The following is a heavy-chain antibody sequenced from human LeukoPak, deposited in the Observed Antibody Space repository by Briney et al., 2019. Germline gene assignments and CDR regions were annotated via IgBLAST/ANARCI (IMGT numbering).Heavy chain of an antibody. D-gene: IGHD3-22*01. CDR3: ASGPPIIGASDRSLPDP. V-gene: IGHV3-48*01. CDR1: RLTLRLEG. CDR2: ISSSSSHI. Sequence: PGGCLRLAFAASRLTLRLEGIQSVRQAPGRGLEWISYISSSSSHIYYADSVTGRLTISRDNAKPSMYLRMNSLRAEDTAMYYCASGPPIIGASDRSLPDPWGQGTLVTV. J-gene: IGHJ5*02.